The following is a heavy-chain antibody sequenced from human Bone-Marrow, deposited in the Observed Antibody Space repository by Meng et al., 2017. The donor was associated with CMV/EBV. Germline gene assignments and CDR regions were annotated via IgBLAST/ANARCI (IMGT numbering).Heavy chain of an antibody. CDR2: ISAYNGNT. D-gene: IGHD3-3*01. V-gene: IGHV1-18*01. CDR3: ARGVGGRNGQVGWLPSHPGYGMDV. J-gene: IGHJ6*02. CDR1: GYTFTSYG. Sequence: ASVKVSCKASGYTFTSYGISWVRQAPGQGLEWMGWISAYNGNTNYAQKLQGRVTMTTDTSTSTAYMELRSLRSDDTAVYYCARGVGGRNGQVGWLPSHPGYGMDVWGQGTTVTVSS.